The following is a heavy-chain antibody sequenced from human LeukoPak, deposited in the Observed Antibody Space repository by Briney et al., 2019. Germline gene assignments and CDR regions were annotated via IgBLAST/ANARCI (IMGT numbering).Heavy chain of an antibody. Sequence: PSETLSLTCTVSGGSISSYYWSWIRQPPGKGLEWIGYIYYSGSTNYNPSLKSRVTISVDTSKNQFSLKLGSVTAADTAVYYCARVKGYYGSGSYFDYWGQGTLVTVSS. CDR3: ARVKGYYGSGSYFDY. V-gene: IGHV4-59*01. CDR1: GGSISSYY. J-gene: IGHJ4*02. CDR2: IYYSGST. D-gene: IGHD3-10*01.